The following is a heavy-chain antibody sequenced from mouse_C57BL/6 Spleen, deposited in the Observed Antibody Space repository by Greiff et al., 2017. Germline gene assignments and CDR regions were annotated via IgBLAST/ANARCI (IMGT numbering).Heavy chain of an antibody. CDR2: IYPSDSET. CDR3: ARDWDGDMDD. V-gene: IGHV1-61*01. CDR1: GYTFTSYW. Sequence: QVQLQQPGAELVRPGSSVKLSCKASGYTFTSYWMDWVKQRPGQGLEWIGNIYPSDSETHYNQKFKDKATLTVDKSSSQAYMQLSSLTSEDSAVDYCARDWDGDMDDWGQGTSVTVAS. D-gene: IGHD4-1*01. J-gene: IGHJ4*01.